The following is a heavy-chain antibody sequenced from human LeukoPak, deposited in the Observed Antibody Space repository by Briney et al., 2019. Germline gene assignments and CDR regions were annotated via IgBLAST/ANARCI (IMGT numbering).Heavy chain of an antibody. CDR2: ISGGGESA. Sequence: PGGSLRLSCAASGFTFSDYAMSWVRQAPGKGLEWVSIISGGGESAYSADSTKGRFTISRDNSKNTLYLQMDTLRAEDTAVYYCAKALGAICGAGCSSRYFDCWGQGTLVTVSS. J-gene: IGHJ4*02. D-gene: IGHD2-15*01. CDR1: GFTFSDYA. V-gene: IGHV3-23*01. CDR3: AKALGAICGAGCSSRYFDC.